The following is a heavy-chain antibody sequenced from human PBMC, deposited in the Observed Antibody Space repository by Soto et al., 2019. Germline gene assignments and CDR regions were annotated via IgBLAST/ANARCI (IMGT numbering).Heavy chain of an antibody. Sequence: QVQLVESGGGVVQPGRSLRLSCAASGFTFSTYGMHWVRQAPGKGLEWVAAISYDESNKFYEDSVKGRFVISRDNSKNTLYLQMNSLTAEDTAVYYCAKDDRARYYDYWSGYATSFDFWGQGTPVTVSS. D-gene: IGHD3-3*01. CDR2: ISYDESNK. J-gene: IGHJ4*02. V-gene: IGHV3-30*18. CDR1: GFTFSTYG. CDR3: AKDDRARYYDYWSGYATSFDF.